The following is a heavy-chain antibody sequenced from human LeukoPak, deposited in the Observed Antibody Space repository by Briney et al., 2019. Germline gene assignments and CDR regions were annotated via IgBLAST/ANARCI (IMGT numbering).Heavy chain of an antibody. V-gene: IGHV4-34*01. J-gene: IGHJ3*01. CDR1: GVSFSGYD. CDR2: INHSGST. CDR3: ARTYSDTWSNDAFDV. Sequence: PSETLSRTCAAYGVSFSGYDWSWIRQPPGKGLEWVGEINHSGSTNDNPSLKSPVTISVDTSKHQFSLKLNSVTAADTAFYYCARTYSDTWSNDAFDVWGQGTMVSVSS. D-gene: IGHD6-13*01.